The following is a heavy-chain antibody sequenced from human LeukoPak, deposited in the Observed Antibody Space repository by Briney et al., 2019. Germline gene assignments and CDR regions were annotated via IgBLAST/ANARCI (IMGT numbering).Heavy chain of an antibody. CDR3: ARGVRITTFGVVTNYYYMDV. CDR2: MNPKSGNT. D-gene: IGHD3-3*01. Sequence: SVKVSYKASGYTFTSYDINWVRQATGQGLEWMVWMNPKSGNTGYAQKFQGRVTMTRNTSISTAYMELSSLRSEDTAVYYCARGVRITTFGVVTNYYYMDVWGKGTTVTVSS. CDR1: GYTFTSYD. V-gene: IGHV1-8*01. J-gene: IGHJ6*03.